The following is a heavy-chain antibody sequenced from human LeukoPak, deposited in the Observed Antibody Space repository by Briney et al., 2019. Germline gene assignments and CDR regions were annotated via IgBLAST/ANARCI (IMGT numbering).Heavy chain of an antibody. CDR1: GASISSGGYY. J-gene: IGHJ4*02. V-gene: IGHV4-30-4*01. Sequence: SETLSPTCTVSGASISSGGYYWNWIRQPPGKGLEWIGYIYYSRSTSYSPSLKSRLTIAVDTSKNQFSLKLSSVAAADPAVYYCARDGYNSGYFDYWGQGTLVTVSS. D-gene: IGHD5-24*01. CDR3: ARDGYNSGYFDY. CDR2: IYYSRST.